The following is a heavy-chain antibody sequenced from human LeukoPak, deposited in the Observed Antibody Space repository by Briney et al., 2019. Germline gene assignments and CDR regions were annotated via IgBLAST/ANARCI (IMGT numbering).Heavy chain of an antibody. CDR3: AGYASSGRRDAFDI. CDR1: GGSISSYH. CDR2: IYYSGST. D-gene: IGHD3-22*01. Sequence: SETLSLTCTVSGGSISSYHWSWIRQPPGKGLEWIGYIYYSGSTNYNPSLKSRVTISVETSKNEFSLKLRSVTAADTAVYYCAGYASSGRRDAFDIWGQGTMVTVSS. J-gene: IGHJ3*02. V-gene: IGHV4-59*08.